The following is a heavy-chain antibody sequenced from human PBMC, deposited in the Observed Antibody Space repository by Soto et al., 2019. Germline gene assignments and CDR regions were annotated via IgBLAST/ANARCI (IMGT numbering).Heavy chain of an antibody. CDR3: ARQRGNYFDY. V-gene: IGHV4-59*01. Sequence: ETLSLTCTVSGDSISTFYWSWIRQPPGKGLEWIGYIYYTGSTNYNPSLKSRVTMSVDTSKKQFSLKLTSVTAADTAVYYCARQRGNYFDYWGQGSLVTVSS. J-gene: IGHJ4*02. CDR1: GDSISTFY. CDR2: IYYTGST. D-gene: IGHD3-10*01.